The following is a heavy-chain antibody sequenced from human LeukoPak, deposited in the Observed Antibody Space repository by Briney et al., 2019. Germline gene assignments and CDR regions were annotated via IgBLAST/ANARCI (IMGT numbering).Heavy chain of an antibody. D-gene: IGHD3-16*02. J-gene: IGHJ1*01. CDR1: GGSISGYF. V-gene: IGHV4-4*07. Sequence: PSETLSLTCTVSGGSISGYFWSWIRQTAGKGLEWIGRIYATGTTNYNPSLKSRVTMSVDTSQNQFSLNLTSVTAADTAVYYCAREGGGSNRCLDWGQGTLVTVSS. CDR2: IYATGTT. CDR3: AREGGGSNRCLD.